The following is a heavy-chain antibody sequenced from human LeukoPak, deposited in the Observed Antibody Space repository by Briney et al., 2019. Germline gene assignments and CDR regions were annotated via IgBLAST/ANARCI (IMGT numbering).Heavy chain of an antibody. CDR1: GSTCSSYA. Sequence: GRSRRPSCAASGSTCSSYAMHWVRQAPGKGREWVAVISYDGSNKYYADSVKGRFTLSRDNSKTTLYLQMNSLRAEDTAVYYCARDKAMVRGAVDYWGQGTLVTVSS. V-gene: IGHV3-30*04. J-gene: IGHJ4*02. D-gene: IGHD3-10*01. CDR2: ISYDGSNK. CDR3: ARDKAMVRGAVDY.